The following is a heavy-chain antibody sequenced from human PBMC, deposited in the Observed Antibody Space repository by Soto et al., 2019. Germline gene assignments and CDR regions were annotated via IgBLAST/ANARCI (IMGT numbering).Heavy chain of an antibody. D-gene: IGHD2-15*01. CDR3: AKEVVLRVFDS. CDR2: ISASFSGT. Sequence: GGSLRLSCVASGFSFSSFAMSWVRQSPGKGPEWISGISASFSGTYYADSVKGRFTISRDNSKNTLYLQMNSLRAEDTAIYYCAKEVVLRVFDSWGQGTLVTVSS. J-gene: IGHJ4*02. V-gene: IGHV3-23*01. CDR1: GFSFSSFA.